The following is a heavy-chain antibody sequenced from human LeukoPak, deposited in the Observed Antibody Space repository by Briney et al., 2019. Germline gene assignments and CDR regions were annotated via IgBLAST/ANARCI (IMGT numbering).Heavy chain of an antibody. Sequence: GGSLRLSCAASGFTFSDYYMSWIRQAPGKGLEWVSFISSDGYTIYYADSVKGRFTISRDNAKNSLYLQMNTLRAEDTTVYYCARDLGCSRTSCYLRENWFDPWGQGTLVTVSS. J-gene: IGHJ5*02. CDR2: ISSDGYTI. CDR1: GFTFSDYY. CDR3: ARDLGCSRTSCYLRENWFDP. V-gene: IGHV3-11*01. D-gene: IGHD2-2*01.